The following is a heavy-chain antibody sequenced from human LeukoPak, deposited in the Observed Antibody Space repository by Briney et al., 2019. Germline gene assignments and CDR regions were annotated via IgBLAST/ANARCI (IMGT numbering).Heavy chain of an antibody. CDR1: GYTFTSDG. J-gene: IGHJ4*02. D-gene: IGHD6-19*01. V-gene: IGHV1-2*04. CDR3: ARDSPYSSGWPDLDY. CDR2: INPNSGGT. Sequence: ASVKVSCKTSGYTFTSDGISWVRQAPGQGLEWMGWINPNSGGTNYAQKFQGWVTMTRDTSISTAYMELSRLRSDDTAVYYCARDSPYSSGWPDLDYWGQGTLVTVSS.